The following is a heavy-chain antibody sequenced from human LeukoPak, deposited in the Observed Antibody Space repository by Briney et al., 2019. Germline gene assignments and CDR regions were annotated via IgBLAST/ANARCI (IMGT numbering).Heavy chain of an antibody. J-gene: IGHJ3*02. CDR2: IWYDGSNK. Sequence: GGSLRLSCAASGFTFSSYGMHWVRQAPGKGLEWVAVIWYDGSNKYYADSVQGRFTISRDNSKSTLYLQMNTLRAEDTAIYYCAKDPVNWGQDSGTFDIWGQGTMVTVSS. CDR3: AKDPVNWGQDSGTFDI. V-gene: IGHV3-33*06. D-gene: IGHD3-16*01. CDR1: GFTFSSYG.